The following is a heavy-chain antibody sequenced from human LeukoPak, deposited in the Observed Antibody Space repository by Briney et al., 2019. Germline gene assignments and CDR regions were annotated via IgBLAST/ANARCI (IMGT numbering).Heavy chain of an antibody. D-gene: IGHD3-22*01. V-gene: IGHV4-38-2*02. CDR3: AKSNGYGLIDI. Sequence: PSETLSLTCNVSGYSISSGYYWGWIRQPPGKGLEWIGSIHHSGSTYYNPSLKSRITISVDTSRNQFSLKLNSVTAADTAVYYCAKSNGYGLIDIWGQGTMVTVSS. CDR1: GYSISSGYY. CDR2: IHHSGST. J-gene: IGHJ3*02.